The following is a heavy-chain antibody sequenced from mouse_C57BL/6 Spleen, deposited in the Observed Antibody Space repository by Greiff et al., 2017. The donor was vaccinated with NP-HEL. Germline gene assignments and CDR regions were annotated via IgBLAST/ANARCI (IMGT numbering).Heavy chain of an antibody. J-gene: IGHJ4*01. D-gene: IGHD2-3*01. Sequence: EVQLQQSGPELVKPGASVKISCKASGYSFTDYYMNWVKQSTGKGLEWIGEINPNYGITSYNQKFKGKAKLTVDQSSSTAYMQLNSLTSEDSAVYACADGSPDYCAMDYWGQGTSVTVSS. CDR1: GYSFTDYY. CDR3: ADGSPDYCAMDY. V-gene: IGHV1-39*01. CDR2: INPNYGIT.